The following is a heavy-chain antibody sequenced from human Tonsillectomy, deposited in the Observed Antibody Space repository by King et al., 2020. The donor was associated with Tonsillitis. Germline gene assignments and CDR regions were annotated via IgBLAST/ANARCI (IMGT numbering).Heavy chain of an antibody. CDR3: AREDDSSGYYHTFDY. CDR1: GYSFAAYS. J-gene: IGHJ4*02. D-gene: IGHD3-22*01. Sequence: QLVQSGAEVKKPGASVKVSCKASGYSFAAYSIHWVRQAPGQGLEWMGRINPNSGGTNYAQKFQGRVTMTRDTSIGTAFMELSRLRSDDMAVYFWAREDDSSGYYHTFDYWGRGALVTVSS. CDR2: INPNSGGT. V-gene: IGHV1-2*06.